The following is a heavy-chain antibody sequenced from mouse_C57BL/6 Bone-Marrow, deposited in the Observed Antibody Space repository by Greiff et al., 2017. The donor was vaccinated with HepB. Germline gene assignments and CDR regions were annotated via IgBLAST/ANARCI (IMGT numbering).Heavy chain of an antibody. V-gene: IGHV1-64*01. CDR1: GYTFTSYW. CDR3: ARAYGNYGY. Sequence: VKLVESGAELVKPGASVKLSCKASGYTFTSYWMHWVKQRPGQGLEWIGMIHPNSGSTNYNEKFKSKATLTVDKSSSTAYMQLSSLTSEDSAVYYCARAYGNYGYWGQGTTLTVSS. D-gene: IGHD2-1*01. J-gene: IGHJ2*01. CDR2: IHPNSGST.